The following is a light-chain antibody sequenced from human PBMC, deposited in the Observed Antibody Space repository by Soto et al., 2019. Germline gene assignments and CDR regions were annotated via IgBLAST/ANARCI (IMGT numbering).Light chain of an antibody. J-gene: IGKJ1*01. V-gene: IGKV1-9*01. CDR3: HQSNTYPWT. CDR2: AAS. CDR1: QPVSIY. Sequence: IQLTQSPSSLSAYAGDRVTIACRASQPVSIYLGWYQQKPGSAPDLLIFAASTLRSGVPSRFSGSESGTNFTLTISNLRPEDSATYYCHQSNTYPWTIGQGTKVEIK.